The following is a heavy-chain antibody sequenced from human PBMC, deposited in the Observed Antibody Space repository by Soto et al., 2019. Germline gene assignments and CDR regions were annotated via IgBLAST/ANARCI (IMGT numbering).Heavy chain of an antibody. CDR3: ARAVAVAADFDY. CDR1: GYTFTGYA. J-gene: IGHJ4*02. CDR2: INAGNGNT. D-gene: IGHD6-19*01. V-gene: IGHV1-3*01. Sequence: ASVKVSCKASGYTFTGYAMHWVRQAPGQRLEWMGWINAGNGNTKYSQKFQGRVTITRVTSASTAYMELSSLRSEDTAVYYCARAVAVAADFDYWGQGTLVTVS.